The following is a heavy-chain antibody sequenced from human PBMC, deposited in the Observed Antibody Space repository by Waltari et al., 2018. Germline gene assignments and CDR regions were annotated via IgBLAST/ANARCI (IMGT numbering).Heavy chain of an antibody. Sequence: EVQLVESGGGLVQPGGSLRLSCAASGFTFSSYSMNWVRQAPGQGLEGVSYISSSSSTIYYADSVKGRFTISRDNAKNSLYLQMNSLRAEDTAVYYCAREVSADVSPDGSPLYYYYYGMDVWGQGTTVTVSS. CDR1: GFTFSSYS. J-gene: IGHJ6*02. CDR3: AREVSADVSPDGSPLYYYYYGMDV. D-gene: IGHD1-26*01. CDR2: ISSSSSTI. V-gene: IGHV3-48*01.